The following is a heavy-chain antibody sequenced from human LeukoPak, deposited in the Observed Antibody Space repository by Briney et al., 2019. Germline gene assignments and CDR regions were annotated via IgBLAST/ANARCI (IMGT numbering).Heavy chain of an antibody. CDR3: ARAISGSGWYFDY. CDR2: INAGNGNT. Sequence: ASVKVSCKASGYTFTSYAMHWARQAPGQRLEWMGWINAGNGNTKYSQEFQGRVTITRDTSASTAYMELSSLRSEDMAVYYCARAISGSGWYFDYWGQGTLVTVSS. CDR1: GYTFTSYA. J-gene: IGHJ4*02. V-gene: IGHV1-3*03. D-gene: IGHD6-19*01.